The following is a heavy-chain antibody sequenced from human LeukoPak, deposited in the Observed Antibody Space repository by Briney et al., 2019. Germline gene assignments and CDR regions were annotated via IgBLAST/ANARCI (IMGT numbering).Heavy chain of an antibody. CDR2: ISGSGVTT. J-gene: IGHJ4*02. V-gene: IGHV3-23*01. CDR3: AKDLYHYDSTGYAFDY. Sequence: GGSLRLSCVGSGLNFNAYGMNWVRQAPGKGLEWVSAISGSGVTTYYADSVKGRFTISRDNSKNTLYLQMNSLRAGDTAVYYCAKDLYHYDSTGYAFDYWGQGTLVTVSS. D-gene: IGHD3-22*01. CDR1: GLNFNAYG.